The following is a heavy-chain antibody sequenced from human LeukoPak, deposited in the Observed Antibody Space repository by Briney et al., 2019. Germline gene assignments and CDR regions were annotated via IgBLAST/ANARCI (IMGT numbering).Heavy chain of an antibody. CDR1: GYTFTSYG. J-gene: IGHJ4*02. CDR3: ARGGKLYGDYGNYYFDY. Sequence: ASVKVSCKASGYTFTSYGIIWVRQAPGQGLEWMGWISAYNGNTNYAQKLQGRVTMTTDTSTSTAYMELRSLRSDDTAVYYCARGGKLYGDYGNYYFDYWGQGTLVTVSS. CDR2: ISAYNGNT. V-gene: IGHV1-18*01. D-gene: IGHD4-17*01.